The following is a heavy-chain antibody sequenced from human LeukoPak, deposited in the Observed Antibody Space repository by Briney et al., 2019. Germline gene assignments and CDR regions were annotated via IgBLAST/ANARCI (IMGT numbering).Heavy chain of an antibody. J-gene: IGHJ4*02. CDR2: IYWDDDK. Sequence: ESGPTLVSPTQTLTLTCTFSGFSLSTSGVGVGWIRQPPGKALEWLALIYWDDDKRYSPSLKSRLTITKDTSKNQVVLTMTNMDPVDTATYYCAHSPPCSGGSCYSGDFAYWGQGTLVTVSS. D-gene: IGHD2-15*01. CDR3: AHSPPCSGGSCYSGDFAY. CDR1: GFSLSTSGVG. V-gene: IGHV2-5*02.